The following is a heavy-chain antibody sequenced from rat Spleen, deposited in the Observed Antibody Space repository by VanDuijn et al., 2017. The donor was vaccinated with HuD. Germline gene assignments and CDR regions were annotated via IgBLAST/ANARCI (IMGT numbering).Heavy chain of an antibody. CDR3: ARPGITSYVMHA. D-gene: IGHD1-4*01. CDR1: GFTFSDYY. CDR2: ISYDGSST. Sequence: EVQLVESGGGLVQPGRSLQLSCAASGFTFSDYYMAWVRQAPTKGLEWVATISYDGSSTYYRDSVKGRFTISRDNAKSTLYLQMNSLRSEDTATYFCARPGITSYVMHAWGQGVSVTVSS. V-gene: IGHV5-22*01. J-gene: IGHJ4*01.